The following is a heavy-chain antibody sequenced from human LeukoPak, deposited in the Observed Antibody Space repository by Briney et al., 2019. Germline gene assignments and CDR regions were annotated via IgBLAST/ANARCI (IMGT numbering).Heavy chain of an antibody. J-gene: IGHJ4*02. V-gene: IGHV3-74*03. CDR1: GFTFSSSW. CDR2: INNDGSDT. D-gene: IGHD3-22*01. CDR3: ARDEYYDSSFDY. Sequence: GGSLRLSCAASGFTFSSSWMHWVRQAPGKGLVWVSHINNDGSDTKYAVSVKGRFTISRDNAKNTLSLQMNSLRVEDTAVYYCARDEYYDSSFDYWGQGTLVTVSS.